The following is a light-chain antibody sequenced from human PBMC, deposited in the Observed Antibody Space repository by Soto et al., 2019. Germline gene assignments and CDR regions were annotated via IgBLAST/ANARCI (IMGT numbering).Light chain of an antibody. J-gene: IGKJ4*01. CDR2: GAS. V-gene: IGKV3-15*01. CDR1: QSISSN. CDR3: QHYNNWPPLT. Sequence: EIVMTQSPATLSLSPGERATPSCRASQSISSNLAWYQQKPGQAPRLLIYGASTRAPDIPARFSGSGSGTEFTLTISSLQSADFAVYYCQHYNNWPPLTFGGGTKVDIK.